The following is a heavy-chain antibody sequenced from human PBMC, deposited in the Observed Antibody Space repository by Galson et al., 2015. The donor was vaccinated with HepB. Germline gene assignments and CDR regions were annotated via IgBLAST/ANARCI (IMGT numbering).Heavy chain of an antibody. V-gene: IGHV3-11*01. D-gene: IGHD2-2*01. CDR2: ISSSGSTI. CDR1: GFTFSDYY. CDR3: AREFGPYCSSTSCYEPAFDI. J-gene: IGHJ3*02. Sequence: SLRLSCAVSGFTFSDYYMSWIRQAPGKGLEWVSYISSSGSTIYYADSVKGRFTISRDNAKNSLYLQMNSLRAEDTAVYYCAREFGPYCSSTSCYEPAFDIWGQGTMVTVSS.